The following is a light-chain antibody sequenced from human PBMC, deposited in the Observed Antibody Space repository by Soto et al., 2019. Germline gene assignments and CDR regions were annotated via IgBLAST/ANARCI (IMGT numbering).Light chain of an antibody. J-gene: IGLJ1*01. CDR1: SRDIGNYNY. Sequence: QSALTQPASVSGSPGQSITISCTGTSRDIGNYNYVSWYQHHPGKAPKLMIYEVTSRPSGVSDRFSGSKSGMTAALTISGLQPEDEADYFCASYRSANTHVVFGTGTKLTVL. CDR2: EVT. V-gene: IGLV2-14*01. CDR3: ASYRSANTHVV.